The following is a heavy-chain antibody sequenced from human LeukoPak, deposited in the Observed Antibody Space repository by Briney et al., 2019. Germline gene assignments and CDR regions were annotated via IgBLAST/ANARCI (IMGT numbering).Heavy chain of an antibody. Sequence: PGGSLRLSCAASGLTFSNYAMSWVRQAPGKGLEWVSAISGSGGTTYYADSVKGRFTISRDNSKNTLYLQMNSLRAEDTAVYYCARDYYDSSGYSYNWFDPWGQGTLVTVSS. J-gene: IGHJ5*02. CDR1: GLTFSNYA. V-gene: IGHV3-23*01. D-gene: IGHD3-22*01. CDR2: ISGSGGTT. CDR3: ARDYYDSSGYSYNWFDP.